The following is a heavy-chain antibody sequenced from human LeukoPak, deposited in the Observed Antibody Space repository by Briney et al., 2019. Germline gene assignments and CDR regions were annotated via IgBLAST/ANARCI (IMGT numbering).Heavy chain of an antibody. J-gene: IGHJ4*02. Sequence: SETLSLTCTVSGGSLSSYYWSWIRQPPGKGLEWIGYIYYSGSTYYNPSLTSRVTISIDTSKKHFSLKLTSVTAADTAVYYCARGAPPQNWGQGTLVTVSS. CDR3: ARGAPPQN. CDR1: GGSLSSYY. CDR2: IYYSGST. V-gene: IGHV4-59*12.